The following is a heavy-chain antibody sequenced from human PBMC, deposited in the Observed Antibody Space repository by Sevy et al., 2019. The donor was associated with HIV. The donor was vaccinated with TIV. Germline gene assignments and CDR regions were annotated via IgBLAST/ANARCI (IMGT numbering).Heavy chain of an antibody. D-gene: IGHD6-13*01. V-gene: IGHV1-69*13. CDR1: GGTFSSYA. J-gene: IGHJ4*02. Sequence: ASVKVTGKASGGTFSSYAISWVRQAPGQGLEWMGGIIPIFGTANYAQKFQGRVTITADESTSTAYMELSTLRSEDTAVYYCARSPGIAAAAFDYWGQGTLVTVSS. CDR3: ARSPGIAAAAFDY. CDR2: IIPIFGTA.